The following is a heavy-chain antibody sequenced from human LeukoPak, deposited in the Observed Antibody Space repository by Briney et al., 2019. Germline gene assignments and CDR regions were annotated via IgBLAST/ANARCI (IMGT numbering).Heavy chain of an antibody. Sequence: ASVKVSCKSSGYTFTGYYMHWVRQAPAQGQEWMGLINPNSGGTNYAQKFQGRVTMTRERSISTAYMELSRLRSDDTAVYYCARDQEYRYGDHRDYWGQGTLVTVSS. V-gene: IGHV1-2*02. CDR2: INPNSGGT. CDR1: GYTFTGYY. CDR3: ARDQEYRYGDHRDY. J-gene: IGHJ4*02. D-gene: IGHD5-18*01.